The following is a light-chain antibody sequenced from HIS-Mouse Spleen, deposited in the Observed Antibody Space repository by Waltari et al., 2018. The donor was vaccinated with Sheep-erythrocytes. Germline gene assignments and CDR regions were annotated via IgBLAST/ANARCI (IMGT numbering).Light chain of an antibody. Sequence: SYELTQPPSVSVSPGQTASITCSGDKLGDKYACWYPQKPGQSPVLVIYQDSKRPSGTPERFSGSNSGNTANLTISGTQAMDEADYYCQAWDSSTVVFGGGTKLTVL. V-gene: IGLV3-1*01. CDR2: QDS. J-gene: IGLJ2*01. CDR1: KLGDKY. CDR3: QAWDSSTVV.